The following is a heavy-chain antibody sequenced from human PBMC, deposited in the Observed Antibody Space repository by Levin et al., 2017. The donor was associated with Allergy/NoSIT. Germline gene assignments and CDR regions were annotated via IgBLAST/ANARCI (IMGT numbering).Heavy chain of an antibody. Sequence: VASVKVSCKASGYTFTGYYMHWVRQAPGQGLEWMGWINPNSGGTNYAQKFQGRVTMTRDTSISTAYLELSRLRSDDTAVYYCARDQIVVVPAASLLSSNYYDYGMDVWGQGTTVTVSS. V-gene: IGHV1-2*02. D-gene: IGHD2-2*01. CDR1: GYTFTGYY. J-gene: IGHJ6*02. CDR2: INPNSGGT. CDR3: ARDQIVVVPAASLLSSNYYDYGMDV.